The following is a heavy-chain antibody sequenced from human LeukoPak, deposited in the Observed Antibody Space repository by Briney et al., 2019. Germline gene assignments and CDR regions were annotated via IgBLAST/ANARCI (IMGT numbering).Heavy chain of an antibody. D-gene: IGHD1-1*01. V-gene: IGHV4-4*07. CDR3: ARDLSLNWNGGWFDP. CDR1: GGSISSYY. J-gene: IGHJ5*02. CDR2: IYTSGST. Sequence: NPSETLSLTCTVSGGSISSYYWNWIRQPAGKGLEWIGRIYTSGSTNYNPSLKSRVTMSVDTSKNQFFLKLSSVTAADTAVYYCARDLSLNWNGGWFDPWGQGTLVTVSS.